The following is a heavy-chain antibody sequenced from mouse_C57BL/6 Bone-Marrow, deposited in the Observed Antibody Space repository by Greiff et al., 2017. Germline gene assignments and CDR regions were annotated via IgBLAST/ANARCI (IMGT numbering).Heavy chain of an antibody. V-gene: IGHV1S132*01. CDR2: IFPGTGTT. Sequence: VQLVESGAELVKPGASVKLSCKTSGYTFTSYWIQWVKQRPGQGLGWIGEIFPGTGTTYYNEKFKGKATLTIDTSSSTAYMQRSSLTSEDSAVYFCARGGILITTVVEGAWFAYWGQGTLVTVSA. J-gene: IGHJ3*01. CDR1: GYTFTSYW. D-gene: IGHD1-1*01. CDR3: ARGGILITTVVEGAWFAY.